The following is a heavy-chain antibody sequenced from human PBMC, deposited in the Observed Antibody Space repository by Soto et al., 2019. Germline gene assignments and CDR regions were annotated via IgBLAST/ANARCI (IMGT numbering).Heavy chain of an antibody. CDR1: GFTFSNAW. J-gene: IGHJ4*02. CDR2: IKSKTDGGTT. V-gene: IGHV3-15*01. Sequence: GGSLRLSCAASGFTFSNAWMSWVRQAPGKGLEWVGRIKSKTDGGTTDYAAPVKGRFTISRDDSKNTLYLQMNSLKTEDTAVYYCTTEEMLTGLFDYWGQGTLVTVSS. CDR3: TTEEMLTGLFDY. D-gene: IGHD7-27*01.